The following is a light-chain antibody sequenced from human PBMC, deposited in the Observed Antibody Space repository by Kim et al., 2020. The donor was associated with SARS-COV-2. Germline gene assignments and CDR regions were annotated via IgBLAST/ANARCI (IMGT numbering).Light chain of an antibody. CDR3: QQYNYWWT. J-gene: IGKJ1*01. V-gene: IGKV3-15*01. CDR1: QRISSD. CDR2: GAS. Sequence: SVSPGASATLSRRASQRISSDLAGYQPKPGQGPRLLIYGASTRGTGIPSRFSGSGSGTEFTLTISSLQSEDFGVYYCQQYNYWWTFGQGTKVDIK.